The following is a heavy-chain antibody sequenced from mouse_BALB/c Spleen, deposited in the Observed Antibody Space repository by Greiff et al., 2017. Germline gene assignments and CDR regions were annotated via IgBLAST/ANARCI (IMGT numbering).Heavy chain of an antibody. D-gene: IGHD1-1*01. V-gene: IGHV5-4*02. CDR2: ISDGGSYT. CDR3: ARGGYYGSSYEAMDY. J-gene: IGHJ4*01. Sequence: EVMLVESGGGLVKPGGSLKLSCAASGFTFSDYYMYWVRQTPEKRLEWVATISDGGSYTYYPDSVKGRFTISRDNAKNNLYLQMSSLKSEDTAMYYCARGGYYGSSYEAMDYWGQGTSVTVSS. CDR1: GFTFSDYY.